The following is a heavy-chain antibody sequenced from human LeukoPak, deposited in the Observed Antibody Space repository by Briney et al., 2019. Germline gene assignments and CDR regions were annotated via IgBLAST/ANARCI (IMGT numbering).Heavy chain of an antibody. CDR1: GGTFSSYA. J-gene: IGHJ6*03. CDR2: IIPIFGTA. Sequence: ASVKVSCKASGGTFSSYAISWVRQAPGQGLEWMGGIIPIFGTANYAQKFQGRVTITADESTSTAYMELSSLRSEDTAVYYCARDPLLYPYYYYYYMDVWGKGTTVTVS. V-gene: IGHV1-69*13. D-gene: IGHD2-2*02. CDR3: ARDPLLYPYYYYYYMDV.